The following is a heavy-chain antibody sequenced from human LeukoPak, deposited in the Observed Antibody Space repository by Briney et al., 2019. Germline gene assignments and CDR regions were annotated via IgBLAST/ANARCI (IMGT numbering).Heavy chain of an antibody. D-gene: IGHD2-2*01. CDR2: IYTSGST. CDR1: GGSISSGSYY. J-gene: IGHJ6*03. Sequence: SETLSLTCTVSGGSISSGSYYWSWIRQAAGKGLEWIGRIYTSGSTNYNPSLKSRVTISVDTSKNQFSLKLSSVTAADTAVYYCASGRYCSSTSCYLIYYYMDVWGKGTTVTVSS. CDR3: ASGRYCSSTSCYLIYYYMDV. V-gene: IGHV4-61*02.